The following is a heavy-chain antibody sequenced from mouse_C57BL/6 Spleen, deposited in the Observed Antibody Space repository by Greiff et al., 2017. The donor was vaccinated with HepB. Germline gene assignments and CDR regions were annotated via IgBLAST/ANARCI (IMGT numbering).Heavy chain of an antibody. CDR2: IYPGDGDT. Sequence: VKLQESGPELVKPGASVKISCKASGYAFSSSWMNWVKQRPGKGLEWIGRIYPGDGDTNYNGKFKGKATLTADKSSSTAYMQLSSLTSEDSAVYFCARGTVVATNWGQGTTLTVSS. V-gene: IGHV1-82*01. J-gene: IGHJ2*01. CDR1: GYAFSSSW. D-gene: IGHD1-1*01. CDR3: ARGTVVATN.